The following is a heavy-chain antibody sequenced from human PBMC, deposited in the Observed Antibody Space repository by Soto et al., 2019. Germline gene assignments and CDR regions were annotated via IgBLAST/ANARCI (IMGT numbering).Heavy chain of an antibody. Sequence: QVQLVQSGAEVKKPGASVKVSCKASGYTFTNYGFTWVRQAPGQGLEWMGWISAYNGDTNYAQKFQGRVTMTTDTSKTTAYMELRSLRSDDTAVYYWARGGRFAVADTDYWGQGTLVTVSS. J-gene: IGHJ4*02. CDR3: ARGGRFAVADTDY. CDR2: ISAYNGDT. V-gene: IGHV1-18*01. CDR1: GYTFTNYG. D-gene: IGHD3-3*01.